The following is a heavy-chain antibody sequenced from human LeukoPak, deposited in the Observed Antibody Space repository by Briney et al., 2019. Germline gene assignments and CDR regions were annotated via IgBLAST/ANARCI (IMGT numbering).Heavy chain of an antibody. J-gene: IGHJ4*02. D-gene: IGHD6-13*01. V-gene: IGHV4-30-4*01. CDR1: GGSISSGDYY. Sequence: SETLSLTCTISGGSISSGDYYWSWIRQPPGKGLEWIGYIYYSGSTYYNPSLKSRVTISVDTSKNQFSLKLSSVTAADTAVYYCARGGGSSWYFGILTFDYWGQGTLVTVSS. CDR3: ARGGGSSWYFGILTFDY. CDR2: IYYSGST.